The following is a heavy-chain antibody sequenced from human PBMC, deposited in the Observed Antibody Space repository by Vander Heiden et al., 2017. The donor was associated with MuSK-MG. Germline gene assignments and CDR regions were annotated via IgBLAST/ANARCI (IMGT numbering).Heavy chain of an antibody. CDR3: ARHRGSAWFGGSRFFFEY. D-gene: IGHD6-19*01. CDR1: GGSITSSTIFY. CDR2: MSHTGDT. V-gene: IGHV4-39*01. J-gene: IGHJ4*02. Sequence: QVQLEESGPGLVNPSETLSLTCPVSGGSITSSTIFYWGWIRQPPGKGLEWIGSMSHTGDTHYIPSLRSRVTISVDTSKNQFSLKLRSLTAADTAVYYGARHRGSAWFGGSRFFFEYWGQGTPVTVSS.